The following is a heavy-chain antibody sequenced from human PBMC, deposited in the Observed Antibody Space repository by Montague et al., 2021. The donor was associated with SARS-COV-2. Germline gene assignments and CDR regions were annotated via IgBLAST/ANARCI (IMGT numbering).Heavy chain of an antibody. CDR1: GGSISSSSYY. Sequence: SETLSLTCTVSGGSISSSSYYWGWIRQPPGKGLEWIGSIYYSGSTYYNTSLKSRVTISVDTSKNQFSLKLSSVTAADMAVYYCARDKAEYIVVVPAVPLAYDMDVGGQVPTLTVSS. CDR2: IYYSGST. D-gene: IGHD2-2*01. V-gene: IGHV4-39*07. CDR3: ARDKAEYIVVVPAVPLAYDMDV. J-gene: IGHJ6*02.